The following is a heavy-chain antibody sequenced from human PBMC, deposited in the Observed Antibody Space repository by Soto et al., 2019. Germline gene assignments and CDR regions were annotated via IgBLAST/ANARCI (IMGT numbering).Heavy chain of an antibody. D-gene: IGHD3-9*01. Sequence: EMQLLESGGDLVQPGGSLRLSCAASGFTFSSYAMTWVRQAPGKGLEYVSAISGSGVTTYYTDSMRGPFTISRDNSKNELYRQMNSLRAEDTAVYYCANDRYDIGMVDAFDIWGQGTMVTVSS. CDR1: GFTFSSYA. J-gene: IGHJ3*02. V-gene: IGHV3-23*01. CDR2: ISGSGVTT. CDR3: ANDRYDIGMVDAFDI.